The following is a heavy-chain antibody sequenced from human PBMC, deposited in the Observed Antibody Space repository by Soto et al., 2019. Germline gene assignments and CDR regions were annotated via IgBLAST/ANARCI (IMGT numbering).Heavy chain of an antibody. Sequence: PGGSLRLSCAASGFTFSSYEMNWVRQAPGKGLEWVSYISSSGSTIYYADSVKGRFTISRDNAKNSLYLQMNSLRAEDTAVYYCAREEPGSGWYLGAFDIWGQGTMVTVS. CDR3: AREEPGSGWYLGAFDI. CDR1: GFTFSSYE. J-gene: IGHJ3*02. CDR2: ISSSGSTI. D-gene: IGHD6-19*01. V-gene: IGHV3-48*03.